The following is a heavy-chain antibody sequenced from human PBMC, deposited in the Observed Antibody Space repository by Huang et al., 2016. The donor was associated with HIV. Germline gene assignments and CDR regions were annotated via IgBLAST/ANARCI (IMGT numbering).Heavy chain of an antibody. V-gene: IGHV3-30*03. CDR3: ARGPIRFLAWLLNFDY. D-gene: IGHD3-3*01. Sequence: QILLIESGGGVVQPGRSLGLSCAAFGFTFSSYGMNGVRQAPVKGLEWVAVISYDEDNKYYADSVRGRFTISRDNSKNTLYLQMNSLRIEDTAVYYCARGPIRFLAWLLNFDYWGQGALVTVSS. CDR2: ISYDEDNK. J-gene: IGHJ4*02. CDR1: GFTFSSYG.